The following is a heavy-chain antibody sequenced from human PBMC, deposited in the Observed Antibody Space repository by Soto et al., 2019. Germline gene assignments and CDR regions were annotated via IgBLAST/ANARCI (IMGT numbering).Heavy chain of an antibody. CDR1: VYTFTSYG. J-gene: IGHJ6*02. D-gene: IGHD6-6*01. CDR3: ARDLSYSSSSQDYYYYGMDV. CDR2: ISAYNGNT. Sequence: ASVTVSCKASVYTFTSYGIGCVRPAPGQGLEWMGWISAYNGNTNYAQKLQGRVTMTTDTSTSTAYMELRSLRSDDTAVYYCARDLSYSSSSQDYYYYGMDVWGQGTTVTVSS. V-gene: IGHV1-18*04.